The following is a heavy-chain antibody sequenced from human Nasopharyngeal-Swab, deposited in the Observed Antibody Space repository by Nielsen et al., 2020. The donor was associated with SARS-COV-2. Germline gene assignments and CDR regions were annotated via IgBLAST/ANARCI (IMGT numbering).Heavy chain of an antibody. Sequence: GGSLRLSCAASGFTFSNYDMTWVRQAPGKGLEWVSSISSSSSYIYYADSVKGRFTISRDNAKNSLYLQMNSLRAEDTAVYYCARDICSGGSCYALGYWGQGTLVTVSS. CDR3: ARDICSGGSCYALGY. D-gene: IGHD2-15*01. V-gene: IGHV3-21*01. J-gene: IGHJ4*02. CDR1: GFTFSNYD. CDR2: ISSSSSYI.